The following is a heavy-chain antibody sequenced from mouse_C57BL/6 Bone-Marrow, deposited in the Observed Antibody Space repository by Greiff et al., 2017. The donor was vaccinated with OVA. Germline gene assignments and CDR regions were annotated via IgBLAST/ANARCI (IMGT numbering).Heavy chain of an antibody. V-gene: IGHV1-55*01. CDR1: GYNFTSYW. Sequence: QVQLQQPGAELVKPGASVKMSCKASGYNFTSYWITWVKQRPGQGLEWIGDIYPGSGSTKYNEKFKSKATLTVDTSSSTAYMQLSSLTSEDSAVYHCARFSYYSNAYAMDDWGQGTSVTVAS. J-gene: IGHJ4*01. CDR3: ARFSYYSNAYAMDD. CDR2: IYPGSGST. D-gene: IGHD2-5*01.